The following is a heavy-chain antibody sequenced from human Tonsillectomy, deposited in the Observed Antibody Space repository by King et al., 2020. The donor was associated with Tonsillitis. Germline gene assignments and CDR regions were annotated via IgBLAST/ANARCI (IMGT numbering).Heavy chain of an antibody. D-gene: IGHD1-1*01. J-gene: IGHJ4*02. CDR2: INPDSGGT. CDR3: ARINLERRALVL. Sequence: QLVQSGAEVKKPGASVKVSCKASGYTFTGYYMHWVRQAPGQGLEWIGWINPDSGGTNYAQKFQGRVTMTRDTSITSAYMELSRLTSDDTAVYYCARINLERRALVLWGQGTLVTVSS. CDR1: GYTFTGYY. V-gene: IGHV1-2*02.